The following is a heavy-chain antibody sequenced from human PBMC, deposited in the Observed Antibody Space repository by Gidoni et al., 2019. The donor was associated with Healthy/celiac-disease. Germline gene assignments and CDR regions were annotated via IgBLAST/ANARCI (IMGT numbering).Heavy chain of an antibody. V-gene: IGHV1-3*01. Sequence: QVQLEQSGAEVKKPGASVKVSCKASGSTFTSYAMHWVPQAPGQRREWMGWINAGNGNTRYSQKFQGRVAITRDTSASTAYMELSSLRSEDTAVYYCARDDYYGSGSRYWGQGTLVTVSS. D-gene: IGHD3-10*01. CDR2: INAGNGNT. J-gene: IGHJ4*02. CDR3: ARDDYYGSGSRY. CDR1: GSTFTSYA.